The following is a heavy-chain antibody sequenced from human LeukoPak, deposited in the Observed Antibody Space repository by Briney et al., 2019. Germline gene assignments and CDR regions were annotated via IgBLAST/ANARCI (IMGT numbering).Heavy chain of an antibody. CDR2: IWYDGSNQ. V-gene: IGHV3-33*01. CDR3: AREAYGYNFYFDY. D-gene: IGHD5-24*01. CDR1: GFTFSSYG. Sequence: PGGSLRLSCAASGFTFSSYGMHWVRRAPGKGLEWVSVIWYDGSNQYYADSVKGRFTISRDNSKNTLSLQIYSLRAEDTAVYYCAREAYGYNFYFDYWGQGTLVTVSS. J-gene: IGHJ4*02.